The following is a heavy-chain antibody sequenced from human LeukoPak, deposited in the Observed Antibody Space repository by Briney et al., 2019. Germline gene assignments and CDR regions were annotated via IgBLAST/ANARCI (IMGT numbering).Heavy chain of an antibody. D-gene: IGHD6-13*01. J-gene: IGHJ6*03. CDR3: ARVGNSDSSSWYVYYYYYMDV. CDR2: IKQDGSEK. V-gene: IGHV3-7*01. Sequence: GGSLRLSCAASGFTFSSYWMSWVRQAPGKWLEWVANIKQDGSEKYYVDSVKGRFTISRDNAKNSLYLQMNSLRAEDTAVYYCARVGNSDSSSWYVYYYYYMDVWGKGTTVTVSS. CDR1: GFTFSSYW.